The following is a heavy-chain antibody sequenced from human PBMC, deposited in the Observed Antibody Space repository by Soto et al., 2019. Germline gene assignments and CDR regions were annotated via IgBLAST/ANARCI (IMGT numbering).Heavy chain of an antibody. CDR2: IHSDGSST. D-gene: IGHD1-26*01. J-gene: IGHJ3*02. CDR3: AKGDRGALDI. CDR1: GFIFSSYG. V-gene: IGHV3-74*01. Sequence: PGGSLRLSCAASGFIFSSYGMHWVRQAPGKGLVWVSRIHSDGSSTTYADSVKGRSTISRDNARNTVYLQMNSLRVEDTAVYYCAKGDRGALDIWGQGTVVTVSS.